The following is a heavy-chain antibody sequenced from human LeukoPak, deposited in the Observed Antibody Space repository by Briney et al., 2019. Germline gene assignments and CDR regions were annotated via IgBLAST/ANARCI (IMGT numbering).Heavy chain of an antibody. Sequence: ASVKVSCKASGYTFNGFYLHWVRQAPGQGLEWMGRINPNSGGTNYAQKFQGRVTMTRDTSISTAYMELSRLRSDDTAVYYCASTYYDILTGYLGNFDYWGQGTLVTVSS. CDR2: INPNSGGT. J-gene: IGHJ4*02. CDR3: ASTYYDILTGYLGNFDY. CDR1: GYTFNGFY. D-gene: IGHD3-9*01. V-gene: IGHV1-2*06.